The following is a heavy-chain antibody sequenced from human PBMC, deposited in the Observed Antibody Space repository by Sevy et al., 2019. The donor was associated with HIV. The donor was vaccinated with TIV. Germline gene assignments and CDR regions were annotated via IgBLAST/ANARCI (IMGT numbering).Heavy chain of an antibody. CDR2: INPNSGGT. J-gene: IGHJ4*02. D-gene: IGHD3-22*01. CDR1: GYTFTGYY. CDR3: ARMGDYYDSSGYYPLKF. V-gene: IGHV1-2*02. Sequence: ASVKVSCKASGYTFTGYYIHWVRQAPGQGLEWMEWINPNSGGTYFAKKFQDSVTMTTDTSVNTAYMELRSLRFDDTALYYSARMGDYYDSSGYYPLKFWGQGTLVTVSS.